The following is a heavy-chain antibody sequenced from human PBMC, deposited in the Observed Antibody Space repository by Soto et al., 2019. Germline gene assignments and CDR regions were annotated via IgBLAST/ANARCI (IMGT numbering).Heavy chain of an antibody. CDR3: ADAYYYVSGSYHWYFDL. D-gene: IGHD3-10*01. CDR2: ISGGGGST. J-gene: IGHJ2*01. CDR1: GFTLSSYA. Sequence: EVQLLESGGGLVQPGGSLRLSCAASGFTLSSYAMSWVRQAPGKGLEWVSAISGGGGSTYYADSVKGRFTISRDNSKNTLYLQMNSLRAEDTAVYYCADAYYYVSGSYHWYFDLWGRGTLVTVSS. V-gene: IGHV3-23*01.